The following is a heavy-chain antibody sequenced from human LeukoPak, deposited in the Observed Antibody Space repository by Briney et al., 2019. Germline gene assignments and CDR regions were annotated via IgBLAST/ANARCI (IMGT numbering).Heavy chain of an antibody. CDR2: TYYMSEWYN. J-gene: IGHJ6*02. V-gene: IGHV6-1*01. D-gene: IGHD4-17*01. CDR1: GDSVSSNSAA. Sequence: SQTLSLTCAISGDSVSSNSAAWDCNRQSPSIDLEWLRRTYYMSEWYNGYAVSVKSRITINTNTSKNQFSLQLNSVTPEDTAVYYCARAPYGDYYYYGMDVWGQGTTVTVSS. CDR3: ARAPYGDYYYYGMDV.